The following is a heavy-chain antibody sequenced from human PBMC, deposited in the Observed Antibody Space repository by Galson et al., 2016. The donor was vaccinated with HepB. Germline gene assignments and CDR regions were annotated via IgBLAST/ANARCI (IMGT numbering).Heavy chain of an antibody. CDR1: GGTFNRYA. J-gene: IGHJ4*02. D-gene: IGHD3-3*01. CDR2: IIPIFGTA. CDR3: ARDQRITISGGYYDY. V-gene: IGHV1-69*13. Sequence: SVKVSCKASGGTFNRYAISWVRQAPGQGLQWIGGIIPIFGTAKYAEEFQGRVTITADESTSTAYMELSSLRSEDTAVYYCARDQRITISGGYYDYWDQGTLVTVSS.